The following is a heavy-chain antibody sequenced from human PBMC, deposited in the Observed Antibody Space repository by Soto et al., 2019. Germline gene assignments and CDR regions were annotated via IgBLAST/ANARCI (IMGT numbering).Heavy chain of an antibody. Sequence: GGSLRLSCAASGFTFSSYWMHWVRQAPGKGLEWVSLVSATAGTTYYTDSVKGRFTISRDNSRSTVYLQMNSLRAVDTAVYYCAKDRLAGGFDYWGQGTLVTVSS. J-gene: IGHJ4*02. CDR2: VSATAGTT. CDR3: AKDRLAGGFDY. CDR1: GFTFSSYW. V-gene: IGHV3-23*01. D-gene: IGHD3-16*01.